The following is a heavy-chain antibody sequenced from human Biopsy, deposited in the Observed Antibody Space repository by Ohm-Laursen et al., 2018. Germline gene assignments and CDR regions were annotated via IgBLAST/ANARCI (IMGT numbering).Heavy chain of an antibody. D-gene: IGHD3-10*01. CDR2: ISASSSYI. J-gene: IGHJ5*01. CDR3: ATELLPPGVGGPWLDS. CDR1: GFTFSTHW. V-gene: IGHV3-21*06. Sequence: SLRLSCAASGFTFSTHWMSWVRQAPGKGLEWVSSISASSSYIYYADSVKGRFTVSRDNTKNTLYLQMNSLRAADTAIYFCATELLPPGVGGPWLDSWGQGTPVTVSS.